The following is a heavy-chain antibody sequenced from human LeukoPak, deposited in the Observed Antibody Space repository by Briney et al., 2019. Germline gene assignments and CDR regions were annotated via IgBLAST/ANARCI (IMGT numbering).Heavy chain of an antibody. CDR3: ARVFGSSWSFDY. Sequence: PGGSLRLSCAASGFTFSSYAMHWVRQAPGKGLEWVSYISSGSSTLYYADSVKGRFTISRDNAKNSLYLQMNSLRAEDTAVYYCARVFGSSWSFDYWGQGTLVTVSS. V-gene: IGHV3-48*04. CDR2: ISSGSSTL. CDR1: GFTFSSYA. D-gene: IGHD6-13*01. J-gene: IGHJ4*02.